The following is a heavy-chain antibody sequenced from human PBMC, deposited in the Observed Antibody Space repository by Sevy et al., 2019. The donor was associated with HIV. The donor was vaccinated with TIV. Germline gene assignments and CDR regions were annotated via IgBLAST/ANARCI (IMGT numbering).Heavy chain of an antibody. CDR2: IQYDGTDK. D-gene: IGHD6-13*01. V-gene: IGHV3-30*02. CDR1: GFTFSSYG. CDR3: TKNTAAAGAGGFDY. Sequence: GGSLRLSCAASGFTFSSYGMHWVRQAPGKGLEWVAVIQYDGTDKYYADSVKGRFTISRDNSKNTLFLQMDSLRAEDTAIYYCTKNTAAAGAGGFDYWGQGTLVTVSS. J-gene: IGHJ4*02.